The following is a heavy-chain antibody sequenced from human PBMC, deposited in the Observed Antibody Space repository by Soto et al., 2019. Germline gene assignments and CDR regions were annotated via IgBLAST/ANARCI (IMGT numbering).Heavy chain of an antibody. CDR1: GYTFTSYG. V-gene: IGHV1-18*01. CDR3: ARVGRRAAAVGSGHYGRDV. Sequence: QVQLVQSGAEVKKPGASVKVSCKASGYTFTSYGISWVRQAPGQGLEWMGWISAYNGNTNYAQKLQGRATLTTDTSTSTAYMERRSLRSDDTAMYYCARVGRRAAAVGSGHYGRDVWGQGTTVTVSS. CDR2: ISAYNGNT. D-gene: IGHD6-13*01. J-gene: IGHJ6*02.